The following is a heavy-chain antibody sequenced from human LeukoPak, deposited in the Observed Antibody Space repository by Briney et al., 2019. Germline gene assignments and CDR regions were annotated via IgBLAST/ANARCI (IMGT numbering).Heavy chain of an antibody. J-gene: IGHJ4*02. D-gene: IGHD3-10*01. CDR1: GGSFSGYY. CDR3: ARDTVTGKPIDY. CDR2: INHSGST. V-gene: IGHV4-34*01. Sequence: SETLSLTCAVYGGSFSGYYWSWIRQPPGKGLEWIGEINHSGSTNYNPSLKSRVTISVDTSKNQFSLKLSSVTAADTAVYYCARDTVTGKPIDYWGQGTLVTVSS.